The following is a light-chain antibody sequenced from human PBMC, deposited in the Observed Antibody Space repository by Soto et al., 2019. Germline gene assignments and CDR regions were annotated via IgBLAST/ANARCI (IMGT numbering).Light chain of an antibody. CDR1: QSVTS. CDR2: DAS. V-gene: IGKV3-11*01. CDR3: QQRSNWPIT. Sequence: EIVLTQCPASVYFSAGERATLSCRASQSVTSLAWYQQKPGQAPRLLIYDASTWATGVPARFSGSGSGTDFTLTISSLESDDSAVYDCQQRSNWPITFGQGTRLEI. J-gene: IGKJ5*01.